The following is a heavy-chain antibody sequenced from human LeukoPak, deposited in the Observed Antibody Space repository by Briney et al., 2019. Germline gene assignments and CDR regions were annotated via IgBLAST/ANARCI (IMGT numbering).Heavy chain of an antibody. CDR3: ARRVAVAGHGFDY. CDR2: IYYSGST. Sequence: SETLSLTCTVSGGSISSSSYYWGWLRQPPGKGLEWIGSIYYSGSTFYNPSLKSRVTISEDTPKNHFSLKLSSVTAADTAVYYCARRVAVAGHGFDYWGQGTLVTVSS. V-gene: IGHV4-39*02. D-gene: IGHD6-19*01. J-gene: IGHJ4*02. CDR1: GGSISSSSYY.